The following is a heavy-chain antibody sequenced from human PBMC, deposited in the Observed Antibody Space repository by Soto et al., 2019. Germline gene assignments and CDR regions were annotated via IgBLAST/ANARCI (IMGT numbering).Heavy chain of an antibody. D-gene: IGHD3-10*01. CDR2: MNPNSGNT. J-gene: IGHJ4*02. CDR1: GYTFTSYD. Sequence: ASVKVSCKASGYTFTSYDINWVRQATGQGLEWMGWMNPNSGNTGYAQKFQGRVTMTRNTSISTAYMELSSLRSEDTAVYYCASGRARESITIVRGVLYYFDYWGQGTLVTVSS. CDR3: ASGRARESITIVRGVLYYFDY. V-gene: IGHV1-8*01.